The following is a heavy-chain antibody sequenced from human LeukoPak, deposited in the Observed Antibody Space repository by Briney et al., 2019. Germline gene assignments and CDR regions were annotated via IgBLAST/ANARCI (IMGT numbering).Heavy chain of an antibody. CDR3: ARARGYSGYDSFTRGNYYYYYGIDV. J-gene: IGHJ6*02. V-gene: IGHV1-18*01. CDR1: GYTFTSYG. D-gene: IGHD5-12*01. Sequence: GAPVKVSCKASGYTFTSYGIRWVRQAPGQGLEWMGWISAYNGNTNYAQKLQGRVTMTTDTSTSTAYMELRSLRSDDTAVYYCARARGYSGYDSFTRGNYYYYYGIDVWGQGTTVTVSS. CDR2: ISAYNGNT.